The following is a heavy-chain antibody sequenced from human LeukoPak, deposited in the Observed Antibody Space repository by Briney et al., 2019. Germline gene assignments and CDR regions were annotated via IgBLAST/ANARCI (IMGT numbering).Heavy chain of an antibody. J-gene: IGHJ4*02. D-gene: IGHD3-10*02. V-gene: IGHV3-30-3*01. CDR1: GFTFSSYA. Sequence: SGGSLRLSCAASGFTFSSYAMHWVRQAPGKGLEWVAVISYDGSNKYYADSVKGRFTISRDNSKNTLYLQMNSLRAEDTAVYYCARETVVLYYFDYWGQGTLVTVSS. CDR3: ARETVVLYYFDY. CDR2: ISYDGSNK.